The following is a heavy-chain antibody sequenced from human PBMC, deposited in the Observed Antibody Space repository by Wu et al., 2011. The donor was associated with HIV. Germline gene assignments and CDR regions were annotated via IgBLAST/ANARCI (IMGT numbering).Heavy chain of an antibody. D-gene: IGHD3-3*01. Sequence: QVQLVQSGAEVKKPGSSVKVSCKASGGTFSTYAFSWVRQAPGQGPEWMGRVIPILGTTNYAQKFRDRVTITADESTTTTYLELSSLRSEDTAVYYCARAYDLWSGSGYYYYMDVWGKGTTVSVSS. CDR2: VIPILGTT. CDR3: ARAYDLWSGSGYYYYMDV. CDR1: GGTFSTYA. V-gene: IGHV1-69*11. J-gene: IGHJ6*03.